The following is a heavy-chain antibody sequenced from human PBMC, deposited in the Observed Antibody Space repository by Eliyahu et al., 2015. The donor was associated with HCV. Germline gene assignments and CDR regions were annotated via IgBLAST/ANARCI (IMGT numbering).Heavy chain of an antibody. CDR2: INHSGST. V-gene: IGHV4-34*01. D-gene: IGHD5-12*01. CDR3: ARAGARGYGPGSLDY. J-gene: IGHJ4*02. Sequence: QVQLQQWGAGLLKPSETLSLTCAVYGGSFSGYYWSWIRQPPGKGLEWIGEINHSGSTNYNPSLKSRVTISVDTSKNQFSLKLSSVTAADTAVYYCARAGARGYGPGSLDYWGQGTLVTVSS. CDR1: GGSFSGYY.